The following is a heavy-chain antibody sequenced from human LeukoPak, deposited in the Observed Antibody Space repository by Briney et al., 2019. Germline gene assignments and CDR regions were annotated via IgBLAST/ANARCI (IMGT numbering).Heavy chain of an antibody. Sequence: PSETLSLTCTVSGGSISSYYWSWIRQPPGKGLEWIGYTYYSGSTNYNPSLKSRVTISVDTSKNQFSLKLSSVTAADTAVYYCARDSSSWYGKWFDPWGQGTLVTVSS. V-gene: IGHV4-59*01. J-gene: IGHJ5*02. CDR3: ARDSSSWYGKWFDP. CDR2: TYYSGST. CDR1: GGSISSYY. D-gene: IGHD6-13*01.